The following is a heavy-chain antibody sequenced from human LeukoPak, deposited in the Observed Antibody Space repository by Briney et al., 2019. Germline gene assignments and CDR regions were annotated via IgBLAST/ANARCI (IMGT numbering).Heavy chain of an antibody. V-gene: IGHV3-23*01. CDR1: GFTFSSYA. Sequence: GGSLRPSCAASGFTFSSYAMSWVRQAPGKGLEWVSGISGSGGSTFYADSVKGRFTISRDNSKNTLYLQMNSLRAEDTAVYYCDGDSGIYYLGYWGQGTLVTVSS. CDR2: ISGSGGST. CDR3: DGDSGIYYLGY. D-gene: IGHD1-26*01. J-gene: IGHJ4*02.